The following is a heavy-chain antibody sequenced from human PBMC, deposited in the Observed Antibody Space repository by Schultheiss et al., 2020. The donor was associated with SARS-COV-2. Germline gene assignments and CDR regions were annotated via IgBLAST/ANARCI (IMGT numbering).Heavy chain of an antibody. CDR3: AKDQLAEWLFGWFDP. CDR1: GLTFGNYP. Sequence: GGSLRLSCAVSGLTFGNYPMGWVRQAPGKGLEWVSGIIATGRSTYYADSVKGRFTISRDNSKSTLSLQMNSLRVEDTAVYYCAKDQLAEWLFGWFDPWGQGTLVTVSS. J-gene: IGHJ5*02. CDR2: IIATGRST. V-gene: IGHV3-23*01. D-gene: IGHD3-3*01.